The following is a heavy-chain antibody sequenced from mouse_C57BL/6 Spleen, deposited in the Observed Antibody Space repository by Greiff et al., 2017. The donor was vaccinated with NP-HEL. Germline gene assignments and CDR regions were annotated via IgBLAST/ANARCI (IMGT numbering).Heavy chain of an antibody. CDR1: GYTFTDHT. J-gene: IGHJ3*01. D-gene: IGHD2-1*01. V-gene: IGHV1-78*01. CDR2: IYPRDGST. Sequence: VQLQQSDAELVKPGASVKISCKVSGYTFTDHTIHWMKQRPEQGLEWIGYIYPRDGSTKYNEKFKGKATLTADKSSSTAYMQLNSLTSEDSAVYCCARIYYGNWAWFAYWGQGTLVTVSA. CDR3: ARIYYGNWAWFAY.